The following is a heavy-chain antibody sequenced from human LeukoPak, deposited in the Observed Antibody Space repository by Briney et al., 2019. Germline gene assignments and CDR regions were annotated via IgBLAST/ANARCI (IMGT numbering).Heavy chain of an antibody. J-gene: IGHJ6*04. Sequence: ASVKVSCKASGYTFTSYGISWVRQAPGQGLEWMGWISAYNGNTNYAQKLQGRVTMTTDTSTSTAYMELRSLRSDDTAVYYCARVQLWFGDTGDHSQMDVWGKGTTVTVSS. V-gene: IGHV1-18*04. CDR1: GYTFTSYG. CDR2: ISAYNGNT. D-gene: IGHD3-10*01. CDR3: ARVQLWFGDTGDHSQMDV.